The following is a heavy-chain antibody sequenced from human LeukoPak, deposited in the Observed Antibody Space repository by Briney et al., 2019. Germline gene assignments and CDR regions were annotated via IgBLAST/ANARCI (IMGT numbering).Heavy chain of an antibody. D-gene: IGHD2-8*02. Sequence: VASVKVSCKASGYTFTSYAMHWVRQAPGQRLEWMGWINAGNGNTKYSQKFQGRVTITRDTSASTAYMELGSLRSEDTAVYYCARDWVLPNAFDIWGQGTMVTVSS. CDR1: GYTFTSYA. J-gene: IGHJ3*02. V-gene: IGHV1-3*01. CDR3: ARDWVLPNAFDI. CDR2: INAGNGNT.